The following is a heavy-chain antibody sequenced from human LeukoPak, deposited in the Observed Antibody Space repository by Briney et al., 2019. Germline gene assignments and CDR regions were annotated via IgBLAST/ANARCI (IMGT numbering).Heavy chain of an antibody. J-gene: IGHJ4*02. CDR2: INSDGRNT. D-gene: IGHD3-10*01. V-gene: IGHV3-74*01. CDR1: GFTFSSYL. CDR3: ASGLLIWLGELEDY. Sequence: GGSLRLSCAASGFTFSSYLMHWVRQTPGKGLVWVSRINSDGRNTIYADSAKGRFTISRDNAKNTLYLQMNSLRAEDTAVYYCASGLLIWLGELEDYWGQGTLVTVSS.